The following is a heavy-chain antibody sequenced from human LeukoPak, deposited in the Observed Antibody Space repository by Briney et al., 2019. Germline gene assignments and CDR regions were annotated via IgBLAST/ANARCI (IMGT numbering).Heavy chain of an antibody. Sequence: GGSPRLSCAASGFTFSSYAMSWVRQAPGKGLGWVSAISGSGGSTYYADSVKGRFTISRDNSKNTLYLQMNSLRAEDTAVYHCAKDNSSSWFYFDYWGQGTLVTVSS. CDR1: GFTFSSYA. D-gene: IGHD6-13*01. J-gene: IGHJ4*02. CDR3: AKDNSSSWFYFDY. CDR2: ISGSGGST. V-gene: IGHV3-23*01.